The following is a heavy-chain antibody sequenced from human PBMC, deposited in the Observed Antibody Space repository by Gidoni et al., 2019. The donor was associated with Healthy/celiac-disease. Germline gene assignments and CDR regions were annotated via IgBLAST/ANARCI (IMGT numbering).Heavy chain of an antibody. CDR2: FDPEDGET. Sequence: QVQLVQSGAEVTKPGASVKVSCQVSGYTLTELSMHWVRQAPGKGLEWMGGFDPEDGETIYAQKFQGRVTMTEDTSTDTAYMELSSLRSEETAVYYCATVPYGSGSDTHDYWGQGTLVTVSS. D-gene: IGHD3-10*01. CDR3: ATVPYGSGSDTHDY. J-gene: IGHJ4*02. V-gene: IGHV1-24*01. CDR1: GYTLTELS.